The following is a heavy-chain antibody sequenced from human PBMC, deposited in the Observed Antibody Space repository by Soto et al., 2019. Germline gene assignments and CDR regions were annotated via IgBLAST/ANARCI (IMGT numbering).Heavy chain of an antibody. D-gene: IGHD6-19*01. Sequence: PGGSLRLSCAASGFTFSDHYMDWVRQAPGKGLEWVGRTRNKANSYTTEYAASVKGRFTISRDDSKNSLYLQMNSLKTEDTAVYYCARERYSSGWYLFPTNTGSYGMDVWGQGTTVTVSS. CDR1: GFTFSDHY. V-gene: IGHV3-72*01. J-gene: IGHJ6*02. CDR2: TRNKANSYTT. CDR3: ARERYSSGWYLFPTNTGSYGMDV.